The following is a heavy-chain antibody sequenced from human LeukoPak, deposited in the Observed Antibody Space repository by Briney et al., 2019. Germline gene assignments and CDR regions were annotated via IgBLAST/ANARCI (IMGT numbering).Heavy chain of an antibody. CDR1: GFTFDNYG. J-gene: IGHJ3*02. D-gene: IGHD3-3*01. CDR3: ARARGFGVVISSVFDI. Sequence: GGSLRLSCAASGFTFDNYGMSWVRQAPGKGLEWVSGINWNGGSTGYADSVKGRFTISRDNAKNSLYLQMNSLRAEDTAVYYCARARGFGVVISSVFDIWGQGTMVTVSS. V-gene: IGHV3-20*04. CDR2: INWNGGST.